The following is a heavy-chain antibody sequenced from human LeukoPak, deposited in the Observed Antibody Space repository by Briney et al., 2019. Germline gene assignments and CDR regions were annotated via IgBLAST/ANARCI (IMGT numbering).Heavy chain of an antibody. CDR1: GFTFSSYS. D-gene: IGHD1-26*01. J-gene: IGHJ4*02. CDR3: ARGGSTSGAPSSFDY. CDR2: ISSSSSYI. Sequence: GGSLRLSCAASGFTFSSYSMNWVRQAPGKGLEWVSSISSSSSYIYYADSVKGRFTISRDNAKNSLYLQMNSLRAEDTAVYYCARGGSTSGAPSSFDYRGQGTLVTVSS. V-gene: IGHV3-21*01.